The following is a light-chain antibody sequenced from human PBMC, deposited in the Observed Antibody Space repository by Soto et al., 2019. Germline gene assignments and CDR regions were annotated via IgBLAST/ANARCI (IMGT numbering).Light chain of an antibody. CDR3: AAWDDSLSRVV. CDR1: SSNIGSKY. J-gene: IGLJ2*01. Sequence: QSVLTQPPSASGTPGQRVTISCSGSSSNIGSKYVYWYQQLPGTAPKLLIYRNNQRPSGVPDRCSGSKSGTSASLAISGLRCEDEADYYCAAWDDSLSRVVFGGGTKLTVL. CDR2: RNN. V-gene: IGLV1-47*01.